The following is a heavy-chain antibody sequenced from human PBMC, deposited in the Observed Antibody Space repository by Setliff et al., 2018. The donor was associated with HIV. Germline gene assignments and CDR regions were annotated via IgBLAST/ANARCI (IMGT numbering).Heavy chain of an antibody. J-gene: IGHJ4*02. D-gene: IGHD6-13*01. V-gene: IGHV4-39*01. CDR1: GGSISSHY. CDR3: ARSPAAEGY. CDR2: IFDSGAT. Sequence: PSETLSLTCSVSGGSISSHYWGWIRQPPGKGLQWIGSIFDSGATYYNASLRSRVTMSVDTSKNQFSLKLRSVTAADTAVYYCARSPAAEGYWGQGTLVTVSS.